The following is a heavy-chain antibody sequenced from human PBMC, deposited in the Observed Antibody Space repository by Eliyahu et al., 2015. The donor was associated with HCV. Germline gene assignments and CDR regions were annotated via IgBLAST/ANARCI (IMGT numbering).Heavy chain of an antibody. Sequence: QVQLQQWGAGLLKPSETLSLTCAVXGGSFSGYYWSXIRQPPGKGLEWIGEINHSGSTNYNPSLKSRVTISVDTSKNQFSLKLSSVTAADTAVYYCARGWVPAAYYYGMDVWGQGTTVTVSS. J-gene: IGHJ6*02. V-gene: IGHV4-34*01. CDR2: INHSGST. CDR3: ARGWVPAAYYYGMDV. CDR1: GGSFSGYY. D-gene: IGHD2-2*01.